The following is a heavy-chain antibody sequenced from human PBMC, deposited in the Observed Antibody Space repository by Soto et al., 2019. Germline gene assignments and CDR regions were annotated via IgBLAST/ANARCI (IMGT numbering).Heavy chain of an antibody. CDR2: INPSGGST. Sequence: ASVKVSCKASGYTFTSYYMHWVRQAPGQGLEWMGIINPSGGSTSYAQKFQGRVTMTRDTSTSTVYMELSSLRSEDTAVYYCARDLGPYSSSWDHNVPAFDIWGQGTMVTVSS. D-gene: IGHD6-13*01. V-gene: IGHV1-46*03. CDR3: ARDLGPYSSSWDHNVPAFDI. J-gene: IGHJ3*02. CDR1: GYTFTSYY.